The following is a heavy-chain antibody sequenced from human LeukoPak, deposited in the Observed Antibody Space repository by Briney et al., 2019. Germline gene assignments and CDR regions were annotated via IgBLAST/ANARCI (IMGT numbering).Heavy chain of an antibody. D-gene: IGHD2-15*01. CDR1: GFTFSSYG. Sequence: PGRSLRLSCAASGFTFSSYGMHWVRQAPDKGLEWVAVISYDGSNKYYADSVKGRFTISRDNSKNTLYLQMNSLRAEDTAVYYCAKEIFSPRHGMDVWGKGTTVTVSS. J-gene: IGHJ6*04. CDR2: ISYDGSNK. CDR3: AKEIFSPRHGMDV. V-gene: IGHV3-30*18.